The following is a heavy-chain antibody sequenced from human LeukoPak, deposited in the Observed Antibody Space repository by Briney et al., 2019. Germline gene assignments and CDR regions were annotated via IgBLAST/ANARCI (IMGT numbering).Heavy chain of an antibody. D-gene: IGHD2-2*01. Sequence: GESLKISCKGSGYSFTSYWIGWVRQMPGKGLEWMGIIYPGDSDTRYSPSFQGQVTISADKTISTAYLQWSSLKASDTAMYFCASRYCSSSSCYGSDYYYMDVWGKGTTLTVSS. CDR3: ASRYCSSSSCYGSDYYYMDV. J-gene: IGHJ6*03. CDR2: IYPGDSDT. CDR1: GYSFTSYW. V-gene: IGHV5-51*01.